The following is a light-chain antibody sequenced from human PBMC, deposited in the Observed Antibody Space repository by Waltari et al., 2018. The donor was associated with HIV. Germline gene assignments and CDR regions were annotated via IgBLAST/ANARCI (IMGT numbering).Light chain of an antibody. CDR2: DAS. V-gene: IGKV3-20*01. Sequence: EPVLTQSPGTLSLSSGERATLSCRASQTINSNYLAWYQHKPGLPPRLLIYDASTRAAGIPDSLSGGGSGTDFTLTISRLEPEDFAIYFCQQYEASPPMYTFGQGTRLEV. CDR3: QQYEASPPMYT. CDR1: QTINSNY. J-gene: IGKJ2*01.